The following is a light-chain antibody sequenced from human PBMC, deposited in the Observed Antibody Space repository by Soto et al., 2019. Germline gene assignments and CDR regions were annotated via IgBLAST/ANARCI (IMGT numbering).Light chain of an antibody. CDR2: ASS. CDR1: QSRGSNF. CDR3: QLYGISPH. V-gene: IGKV3-20*01. Sequence: VLRQSLGTLSFFPGVRATLSCKTSQSRGSNFLAWYKHKPGQAPRLLIYASSNRATGIQGRFSGSASGTDFTLTINRLEPEDFAVDYCQLYGISPHFGQGTRLEIK. J-gene: IGKJ5*01.